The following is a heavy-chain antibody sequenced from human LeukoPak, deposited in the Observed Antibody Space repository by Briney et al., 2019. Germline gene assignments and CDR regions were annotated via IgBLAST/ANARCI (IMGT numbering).Heavy chain of an antibody. CDR1: GFTFSSYW. Sequence: PGGSRRLSCAASGFTFSSYWMSWVRQAPGKGLEWVATIKQDGSQKEYVDSVKGRFTISRDNAKNSLFLQLNSLRAEDTAVYYCARKTYYYDSGSYSKSYYFDYRGQGTLVTVSS. D-gene: IGHD3-10*01. J-gene: IGHJ4*02. CDR3: ARKTYYYDSGSYSKSYYFDY. V-gene: IGHV3-7*02. CDR2: IKQDGSQK.